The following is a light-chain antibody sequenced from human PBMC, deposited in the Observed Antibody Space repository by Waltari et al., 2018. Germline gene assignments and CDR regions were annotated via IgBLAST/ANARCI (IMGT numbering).Light chain of an antibody. CDR1: TSDVGAYKY. CDR2: DVT. Sequence: QSALTQPASVSGSPGQSITISCTGTTSDVGAYKYVSWYQQHPGKAPKLIIYDVTKRPSGVYNRFSGSKSGNTASLTISGLQAEDEADYYCGSYTSSSTSVVFGGGTKLTVL. V-gene: IGLV2-14*01. CDR3: GSYTSSSTSVV. J-gene: IGLJ2*01.